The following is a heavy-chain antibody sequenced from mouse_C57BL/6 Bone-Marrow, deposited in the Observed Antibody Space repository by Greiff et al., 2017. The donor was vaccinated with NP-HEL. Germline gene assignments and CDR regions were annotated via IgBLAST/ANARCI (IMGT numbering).Heavy chain of an antibody. Sequence: EVQLQQSGAELVRPGASVKLSCTASGFNIKDDYMHWVKQRPEQGLEWIGWIDPENGDTEYASKFQGKATITADTSSNTAYLQLSSLTSEYTAVYYCTTLYYSNAWGQGTSVTGSS. D-gene: IGHD2-5*01. V-gene: IGHV14-4*01. J-gene: IGHJ4*01. CDR2: IDPENGDT. CDR1: GFNIKDDY. CDR3: TTLYYSNA.